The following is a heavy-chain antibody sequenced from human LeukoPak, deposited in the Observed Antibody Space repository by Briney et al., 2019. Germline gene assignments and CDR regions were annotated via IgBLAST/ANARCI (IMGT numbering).Heavy chain of an antibody. CDR2: ISAYNGNT. CDR3: ARVGCSSTSCYYFDY. D-gene: IGHD2-2*01. Sequence: ASVKVSCKASGYTFTSYGISWVRQAPGRGLEWMGWISAYNGNTNYAQKLQGRVTMTTDTSTSTAYMELRSLRPDDTAVYYCARVGCSSTSCYYFDYWGQGTLVTVSS. J-gene: IGHJ4*02. V-gene: IGHV1-18*01. CDR1: GYTFTSYG.